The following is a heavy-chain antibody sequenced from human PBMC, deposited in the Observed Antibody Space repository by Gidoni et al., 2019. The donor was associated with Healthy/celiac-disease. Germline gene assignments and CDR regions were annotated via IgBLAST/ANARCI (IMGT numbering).Heavy chain of an antibody. CDR3: ARGVIAVPSDY. CDR2: ISYDGSNK. CDR1: GFTFSSYA. V-gene: IGHV3-30*04. J-gene: IGHJ4*02. D-gene: IGHD6-19*01. Sequence: QVQLVESGGGVVQPGRSLRLSCAASGFTFSSYAMHWVRQAPGKGLEWVAVISYDGSNKYYADSVKGRFTISRDNSKNTLYLQMNSLRAEDTAVYYCARGVIAVPSDYWGQGTLVTVSS.